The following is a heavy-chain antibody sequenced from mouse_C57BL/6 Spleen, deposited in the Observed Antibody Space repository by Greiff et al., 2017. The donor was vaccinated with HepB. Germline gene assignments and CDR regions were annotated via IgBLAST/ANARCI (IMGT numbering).Heavy chain of an antibody. D-gene: IGHD2-2*01. CDR2: INPSNGGT. J-gene: IGHJ2*01. Sequence: VQLQQPGTELVKPGASVKLSCKASGYTFTSYWMHWVKQRPGQGLEWIGNINPSNGGTNYNEKFKSKATLTVDKSSSTAYMQLSSLTSEDSAVYYCARSWAYGYYYFDYWGQGTTLTVSS. CDR1: GYTFTSYW. CDR3: ARSWAYGYYYFDY. V-gene: IGHV1-53*01.